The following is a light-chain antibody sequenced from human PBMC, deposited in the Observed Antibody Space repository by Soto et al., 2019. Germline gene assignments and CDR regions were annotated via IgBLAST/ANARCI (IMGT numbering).Light chain of an antibody. Sequence: DIQMTQSPSSVSASVGDRVTITCRASQGASSWLAWYQQKPGEAPKCLIYDASSLQSGVPSRFSGSGSGTDSTLTISSLQPEDFATYYCQQGNSFPRTFGQGTKVEIK. J-gene: IGKJ1*01. CDR2: DAS. CDR3: QQGNSFPRT. CDR1: QGASSW. V-gene: IGKV1-12*01.